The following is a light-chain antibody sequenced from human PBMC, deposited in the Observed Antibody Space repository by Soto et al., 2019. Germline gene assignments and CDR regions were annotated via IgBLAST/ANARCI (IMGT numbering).Light chain of an antibody. CDR2: GAS. CDR1: QSVSSD. V-gene: IGKV3D-20*02. Sequence: EIVVTQSPATLSVSQGERATLSCRASQSVSSDLACYHQKPGQAPRLLIYGASSRATGIPDRFSGSGSGTDFTLTISRLEPEDFAVYYCHHRGTFGQGTRLEIK. CDR3: HHRGT. J-gene: IGKJ5*01.